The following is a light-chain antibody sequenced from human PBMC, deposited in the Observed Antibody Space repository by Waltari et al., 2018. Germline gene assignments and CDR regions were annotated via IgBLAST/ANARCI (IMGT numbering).Light chain of an antibody. J-gene: IGKJ4*01. Sequence: DIQMTQSPSTLSASVGDSVSITCRASQSVSSWLAWYQQKPGKAPKLLIYKVSNLQSGVPARFSGSVSGTDFTLTISSLQPDDFATYYCQHYNSYPLTFGGGTKVDIK. V-gene: IGKV1-5*03. CDR1: QSVSSW. CDR2: KVS. CDR3: QHYNSYPLT.